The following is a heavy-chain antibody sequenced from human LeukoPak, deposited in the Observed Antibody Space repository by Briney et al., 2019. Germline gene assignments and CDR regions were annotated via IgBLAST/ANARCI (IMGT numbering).Heavy chain of an antibody. V-gene: IGHV5-51*01. CDR2: IYPGDSDT. CDR1: GYSFTSYW. CDR3: ARGLGSYFDY. J-gene: IGHJ4*02. Sequence: GESLQISCKGSGYSFTSYWIGWVRQMPGKGLEWMGVIYPGDSDTRNSPSFQGQVTISVDKSISTAYLHWSSLKASDTAVYYCARGLGSYFDYWGQGTLVTVSS. D-gene: IGHD6-19*01.